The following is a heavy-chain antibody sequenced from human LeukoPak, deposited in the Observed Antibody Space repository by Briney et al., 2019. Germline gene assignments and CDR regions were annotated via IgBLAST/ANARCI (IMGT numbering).Heavy chain of an antibody. CDR3: ASTTISLG. D-gene: IGHD3-3*01. Sequence: GASLRPSCAAAGLTFSMYAMQGVRQAPGKGLEWVPVISYDGSNKYYADSVKGRFTISRDNSKNTLYLQMNSLRAEDTAVYYCASTTISLGWGQGTMVTVSS. V-gene: IGHV3-30*01. CDR1: GLTFSMYA. J-gene: IGHJ3*01. CDR2: ISYDGSNK.